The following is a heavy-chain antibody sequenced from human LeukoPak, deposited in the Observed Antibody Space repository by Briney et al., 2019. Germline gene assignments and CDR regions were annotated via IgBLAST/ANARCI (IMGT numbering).Heavy chain of an antibody. CDR3: ARDKMVRGVLGWFDP. D-gene: IGHD3-10*01. J-gene: IGHJ5*02. CDR2: INPNSGGT. V-gene: IGHV1-2*02. Sequence: ASVKVSCKASGYTFTGYYMHWVQQAPGQGLEWMGWINPNSGGTNYAQKFQGRVTMTRDTSISTAYMELSRLRSDDTAVYYCARDKMVRGVLGWFDPWGQGTLVTVSS. CDR1: GYTFTGYY.